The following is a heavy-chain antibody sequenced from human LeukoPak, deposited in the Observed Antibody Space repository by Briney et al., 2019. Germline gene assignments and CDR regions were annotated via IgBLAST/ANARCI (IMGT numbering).Heavy chain of an antibody. CDR1: GYTLTGYY. J-gene: IGHJ4*02. Sequence: ASVKVSCKASGYTLTGYYMHWVRQAPGQGLEWMGWINPNSGGTNYAQKFQGRVTMTRDTSISTAYMELSRLRSDDTAVYYCARVRGVGSSGWPFDYWGQGTLVTVSS. V-gene: IGHV1-2*02. CDR2: INPNSGGT. D-gene: IGHD6-19*01. CDR3: ARVRGVGSSGWPFDY.